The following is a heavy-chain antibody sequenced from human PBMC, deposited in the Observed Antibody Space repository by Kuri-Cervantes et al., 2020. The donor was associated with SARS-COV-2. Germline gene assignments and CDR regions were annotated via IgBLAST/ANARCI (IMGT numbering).Heavy chain of an antibody. Sequence: LRLSCTVSGGSISSGSYYWSWIRQPAGKGLEWIGRIYTSGSTNYNPSLKSRVTMSVDTSKNQFSLKLSSVTAADTAVYYCAREETDIVVVPAAMNWFDPWGQGTLVTVSS. CDR3: AREETDIVVVPAAMNWFDP. D-gene: IGHD2-2*01. V-gene: IGHV4-61*02. CDR2: IYTSGST. CDR1: GGSISSGSYY. J-gene: IGHJ5*02.